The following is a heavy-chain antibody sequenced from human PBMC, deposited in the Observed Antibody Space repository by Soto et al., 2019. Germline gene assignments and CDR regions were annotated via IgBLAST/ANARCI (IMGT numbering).Heavy chain of an antibody. CDR2: ISGSSSSK. V-gene: IGHV3-48*02. Sequence: GGSLRLSCAASGFTFRSYSMNWVRQAPGKGLEWVSYISGSSSSKYYADSVKGRFTISRDNAKNSLYLQMNSLRDEDTAVYYCARDENYYDSSGCGYWGQGTQVTVSS. D-gene: IGHD3-22*01. J-gene: IGHJ4*02. CDR3: ARDENYYDSSGCGY. CDR1: GFTFRSYS.